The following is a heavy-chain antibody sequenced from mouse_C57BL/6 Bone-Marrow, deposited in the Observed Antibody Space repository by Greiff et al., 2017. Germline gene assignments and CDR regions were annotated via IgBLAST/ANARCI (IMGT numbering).Heavy chain of an antibody. Sequence: EVQLQQSGAELVRPGASVKLSCTASGFNIKDDYMHWVKQRPEQGLEWIGWIDPENGDTEYASKFQGQATITADTSYNTAYLQLSSLTSEDTAVYYCTTLLFLYYAMDYWGQGTSVTVSS. CDR2: IDPENGDT. CDR3: TTLLFLYYAMDY. J-gene: IGHJ4*01. V-gene: IGHV14-4*01. D-gene: IGHD6-5*01. CDR1: GFNIKDDY.